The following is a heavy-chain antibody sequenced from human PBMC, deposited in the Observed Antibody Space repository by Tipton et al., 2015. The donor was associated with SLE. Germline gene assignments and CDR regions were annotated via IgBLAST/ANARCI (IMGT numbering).Heavy chain of an antibody. CDR3: ARDLLIRYSSSLDY. V-gene: IGHV3-48*03. D-gene: IGHD6-6*01. Sequence: SLRLSCAASGFRFSSSEMNWVRQAPGKGLEWVSFISSSGSSIYYADSVKGRFTISRDNAKNSLYLQMNSLRAEDTAVYYCARDLLIRYSSSLDYWGQGTLVTVSS. J-gene: IGHJ4*02. CDR1: GFRFSSSE. CDR2: ISSSGSSI.